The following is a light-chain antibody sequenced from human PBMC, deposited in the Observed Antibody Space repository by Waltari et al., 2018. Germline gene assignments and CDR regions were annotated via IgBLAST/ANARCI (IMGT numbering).Light chain of an antibody. J-gene: IGKJ2*01. V-gene: IGKV1-5*03. CDR1: QSVGTW. Sequence: DIQMTQSPSTLSASVADSVTMSCRASQSVGTWLAWYQQKPGKAPKLLIYMASSLESGVPSRFSGSGSGTEFTLTISSLQPDDFATYSCQQYSSFSTFGQGTKVDI. CDR2: MAS. CDR3: QQYSSFST.